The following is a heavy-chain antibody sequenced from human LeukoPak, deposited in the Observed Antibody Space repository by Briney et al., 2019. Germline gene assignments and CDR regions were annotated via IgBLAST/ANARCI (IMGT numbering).Heavy chain of an antibody. D-gene: IGHD1-26*01. J-gene: IGHJ2*01. CDR2: IKQDGSEK. V-gene: IGHV3-7*01. Sequence: GGSLRLSCAASGFTFSSYWMSWVRQAPGKGLEWVANIKQDGSEKYYVDSVKGRFTISRDNAKNSLYLQMNSLRAEDTAVYYCARGHSGSYWYFDLWGRGTLVTVSS. CDR1: GFTFSSYW. CDR3: ARGHSGSYWYFDL.